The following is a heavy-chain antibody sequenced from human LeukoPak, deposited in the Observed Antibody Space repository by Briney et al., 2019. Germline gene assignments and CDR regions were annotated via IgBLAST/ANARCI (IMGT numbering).Heavy chain of an antibody. D-gene: IGHD3-22*01. J-gene: IGHJ4*02. Sequence: GGSLRLSCAASGFTFDDYAMHWVRQAPGKGLEWVSGISWNSGSIGYADSVKGRFTIARDNAKNSLYLQMNSLRANDTAVYYCAKENDYDGRGYCLYYWGQGTLVTVSS. CDR1: GFTFDDYA. CDR2: ISWNSGSI. V-gene: IGHV3-9*01. CDR3: AKENDYDGRGYCLYY.